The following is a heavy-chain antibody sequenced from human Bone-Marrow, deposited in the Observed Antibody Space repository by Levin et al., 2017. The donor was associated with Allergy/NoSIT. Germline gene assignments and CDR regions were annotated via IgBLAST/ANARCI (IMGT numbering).Heavy chain of an antibody. D-gene: IGHD2-2*01. CDR3: ARAGTCSSTSCYDY. CDR2: IGTAGDT. CDR1: GFTFSSYD. V-gene: IGHV3-13*01. Sequence: AGGSLRLSCAASGFTFSSYDMHWVRQATGKGLEWVSAIGTAGDTYYPGSVKGRFTISRENAKNSLYLQMNSLRAGDAAVYYCARAGTCSSTSCYDYWGQGTLVTVSS. J-gene: IGHJ4*02.